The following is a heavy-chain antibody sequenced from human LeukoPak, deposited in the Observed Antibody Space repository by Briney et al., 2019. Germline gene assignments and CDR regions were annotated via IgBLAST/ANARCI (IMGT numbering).Heavy chain of an antibody. Sequence: SETLSLTCAVYGGSFSGYYWSWIRQPPGKGLEWIGEINHSGSTNYNPSLKSRVTISVDTSKNQFSLKLSSVTAADTAVYYCARLRTRYCSGGSCYKPAFDIWGRGTMVTVSS. J-gene: IGHJ3*02. V-gene: IGHV4-34*01. CDR3: ARLRTRYCSGGSCYKPAFDI. D-gene: IGHD2-15*01. CDR2: INHSGST. CDR1: GGSFSGYY.